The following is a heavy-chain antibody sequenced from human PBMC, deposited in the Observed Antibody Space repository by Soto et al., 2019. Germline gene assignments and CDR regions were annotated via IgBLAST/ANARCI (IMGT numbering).Heavy chain of an antibody. CDR1: GFTFSSYA. CDR2: LSGSGGST. J-gene: IGHJ6*02. CDR3: AKGGLYGSGSYYNAGNYYYYGMDV. Sequence: EVQLLESGGDLVQPGGSLSVSCAASGFTFSSYAMTWVRQAPGKGLEWVSSLSGSGGSTYYADSVKGRFTISRDNSKNTLYLQMTSLRAEDTAVYYCAKGGLYGSGSYYNAGNYYYYGMDVWGQGTTVTVSS. V-gene: IGHV3-23*01. D-gene: IGHD3-10*01.